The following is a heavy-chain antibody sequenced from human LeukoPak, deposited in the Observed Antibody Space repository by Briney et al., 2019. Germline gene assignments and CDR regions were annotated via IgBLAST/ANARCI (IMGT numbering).Heavy chain of an antibody. Sequence: ASVKVSCKASGYTFTSYGISWVLQAPGQGLEWMGRINPNSGDTNYAQKFLGRVTMTRDTSISTAYMELSSLTPDDTAVYYCASISEVWSGYYTVHHDYWGQGTLVTVSS. CDR3: ASISEVWSGYYTVHHDY. CDR2: INPNSGDT. CDR1: GYTFTSYG. J-gene: IGHJ4*02. D-gene: IGHD3-3*01. V-gene: IGHV1-2*02.